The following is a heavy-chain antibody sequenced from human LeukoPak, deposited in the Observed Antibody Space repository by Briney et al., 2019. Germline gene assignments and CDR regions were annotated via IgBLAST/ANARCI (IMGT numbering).Heavy chain of an antibody. D-gene: IGHD3-10*01. Sequence: GGSLRLSCAVSGITLSNYDMSWVRQAPGKGLEWVEGISDSGGSTNYADSEKGRLNISRNNPKNTLYPQMNILRAEDTAVYFCAKRGIVIRAVIIVGFHKEAYYFDYWGQGALVTVSS. V-gene: IGHV3-23*01. J-gene: IGHJ4*02. CDR1: GITLSNYD. CDR2: ISDSGGST. CDR3: AKRGIVIRAVIIVGFHKEAYYFDY.